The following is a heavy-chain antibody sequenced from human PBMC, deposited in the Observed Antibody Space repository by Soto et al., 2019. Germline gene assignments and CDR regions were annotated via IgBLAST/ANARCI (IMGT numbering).Heavy chain of an antibody. CDR2: IWYDGSNK. J-gene: IGHJ6*02. V-gene: IGHV3-33*08. CDR1: GFTFSSYG. D-gene: IGHD2-2*02. CDR3: ARDLAYCSSTSCYTKSLGYYYYGMDV. Sequence: ESGGGVVQPGRSLRLSCAASGFTFSSYGMHWVRQAPGKGLEWVAVIWYDGSNKYYADSVKGRFTISRDNSKNTLYLQMNSLRAEDTAVYYCARDLAYCSSTSCYTKSLGYYYYGMDVWGQGTTVTVSS.